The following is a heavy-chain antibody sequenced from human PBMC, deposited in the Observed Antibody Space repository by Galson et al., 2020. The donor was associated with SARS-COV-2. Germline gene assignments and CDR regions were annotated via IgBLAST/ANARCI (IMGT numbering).Heavy chain of an antibody. Sequence: SQTLSLTCAISGDTVSAYNAVWNWIRQPPSRGLEWLGRTYYRSKCYFDSAVAVKSRITINPDTSKNQFSLQLNSVTPEDTAVYYCARDPRQVGNDESSGFDDWGHGTLVTVSS. CDR3: ARDPRQVGNDESSGFDD. D-gene: IGHD3-22*01. CDR2: TYYRSKCYF. CDR1: GDTVSAYNAV. V-gene: IGHV6-1*01. J-gene: IGHJ4*01.